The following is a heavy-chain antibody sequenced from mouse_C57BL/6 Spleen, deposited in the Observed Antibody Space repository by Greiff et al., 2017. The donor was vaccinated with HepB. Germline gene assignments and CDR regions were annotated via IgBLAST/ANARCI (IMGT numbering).Heavy chain of an antibody. V-gene: IGHV14-4*01. CDR1: GFNIKDDY. J-gene: IGHJ2*01. D-gene: IGHD1-1*01. Sequence: EVQLQQSGAELVRPGASVKLSCTASGFNIKDDYMHWVKQRPEQGLEWIGWIDPENGDTEYASKFQGKATITADTSSNTAYLQLSSLTSEDTAVYYCTTSGGSRDYWGQGTTLTVSS. CDR2: IDPENGDT. CDR3: TTSGGSRDY.